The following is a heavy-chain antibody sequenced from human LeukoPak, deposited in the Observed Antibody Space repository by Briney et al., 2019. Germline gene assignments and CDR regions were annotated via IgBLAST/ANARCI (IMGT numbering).Heavy chain of an antibody. V-gene: IGHV4-59*08. CDR3: ASTVTTYSYFDY. CDR1: GGSISSYY. D-gene: IGHD4-17*01. CDR2: IYYSGST. Sequence: SETLSLTCTVSGGSISSYYWSWIRQPPGKALEWIGYIYYSGSTNYNPSLKSRATISVDTSKNQFSLKLSSVTAADTAVYYCASTVTTYSYFDYWGQGTLVTVSS. J-gene: IGHJ4*02.